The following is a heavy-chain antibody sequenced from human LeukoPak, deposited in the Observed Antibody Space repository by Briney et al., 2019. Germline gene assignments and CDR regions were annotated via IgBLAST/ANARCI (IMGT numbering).Heavy chain of an antibody. J-gene: IGHJ4*02. CDR1: GGTFSSYA. V-gene: IGHV1-69*13. CDR3: ARGGYYYDSSGYSHLPDY. CDR2: IIPIVGTT. D-gene: IGHD3-22*01. Sequence: SVKVSCKASGGTFSSYAISWVRQAPGQGLEWMGGIIPIVGTTNYAQMFQGRVTITADESTSTAYMELSSLRSEDTAVYYCARGGYYYDSSGYSHLPDYWGQGTLVTVSA.